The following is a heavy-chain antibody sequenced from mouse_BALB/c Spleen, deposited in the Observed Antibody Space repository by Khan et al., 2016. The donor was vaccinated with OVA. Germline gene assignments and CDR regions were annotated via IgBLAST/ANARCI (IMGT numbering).Heavy chain of an antibody. CDR2: INPSTGYT. J-gene: IGHJ2*01. D-gene: IGHD1-1*01. Sequence: QVRLQQSGAELAKPGASVKMSCKASGYTFINYWILWVKQRPGQGLEWIGYINPSTGYTEYNQNFKDKATLTADKSSSTAYMQLSSLTSEDSAVYYCARIGLRWDFDYWGQGTTLTVSS. V-gene: IGHV1-7*01. CDR1: GYTFINYW. CDR3: ARIGLRWDFDY.